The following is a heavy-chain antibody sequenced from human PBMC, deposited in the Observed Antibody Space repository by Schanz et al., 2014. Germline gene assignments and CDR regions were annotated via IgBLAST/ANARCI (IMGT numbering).Heavy chain of an antibody. Sequence: ADLVESGGGLIQRGESLRLSCSASGFSFSSYSMNWVRQAPGKGLEWVAAMSYDGSIKYYGDSVKGRFTISRDNSKNTLYLHMNTLRSEDTAVYYCAKDSTHIDIVLVPTAIDYWGQGTLXTVSS. D-gene: IGHD2-2*01. CDR3: AKDSTHIDIVLVPTAIDY. CDR1: GFSFSSYS. J-gene: IGHJ4*02. V-gene: IGHV3-30*18. CDR2: MSYDGSIK.